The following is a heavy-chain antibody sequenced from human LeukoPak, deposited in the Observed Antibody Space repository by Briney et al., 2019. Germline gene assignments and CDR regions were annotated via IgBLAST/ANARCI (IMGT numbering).Heavy chain of an antibody. CDR1: GFTFSTYD. D-gene: IGHD3-16*01. CDR3: AILTPAGSFDN. J-gene: IGHJ4*02. CDR2: ITGSGRRT. V-gene: IGHV3-23*01. Sequence: GGSLRLPCAASGFTFSTYDMSWVCQAPGKGLEWVSVITGSGRRTNHAEAVKGRFTITRDDSKYTLYLQMNSLRDEDTAVYYCAILTPAGSFDNGGEGTLVTVSS.